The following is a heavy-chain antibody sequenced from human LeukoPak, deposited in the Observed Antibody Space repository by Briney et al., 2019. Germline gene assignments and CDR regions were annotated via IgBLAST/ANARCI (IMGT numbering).Heavy chain of an antibody. Sequence: PSETLSLTCTVSGGSMNSYYWSWLRQPPGEGPEWIGYTTYSGGTNYNPSLKSPVTISVATSKNHFSLKLSSVTAADTAVYYCARGAGWWSRWGQGTLVTVSS. CDR2: TTYSGGT. CDR1: GGSMNSYY. CDR3: ARGAGWWSR. D-gene: IGHD6-19*01. V-gene: IGHV4-59*01. J-gene: IGHJ4*02.